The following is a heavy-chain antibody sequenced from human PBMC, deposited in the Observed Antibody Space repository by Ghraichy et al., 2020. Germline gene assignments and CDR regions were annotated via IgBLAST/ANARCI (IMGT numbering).Heavy chain of an antibody. J-gene: IGHJ6*02. CDR3: AKDQMGVLLWFGDQGEGMDV. D-gene: IGHD3-10*01. CDR1: GFTFSSYG. Sequence: GGSLRLSCAASGFTFSSYGMHWVRQAPGKGLEWVAFIRYDGSNKYYADSVKGRFTISRDNSKNTLYLQMNSLRAEDTAVYYCAKDQMGVLLWFGDQGEGMDVWGQGTTVTVSS. CDR2: IRYDGSNK. V-gene: IGHV3-30*02.